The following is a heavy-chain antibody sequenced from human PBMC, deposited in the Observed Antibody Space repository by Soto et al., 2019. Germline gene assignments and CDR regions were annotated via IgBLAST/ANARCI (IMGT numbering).Heavy chain of an antibody. CDR1: GYTLGNYG. J-gene: IGHJ6*02. CDR3: AREATIAETGDGMDV. D-gene: IGHD6-13*01. Sequence: QVQLVQSGAEVKKPGASVEVSCKASGYTLGNYGINWVRQATGQGREWVGWINGYNGDTNYAQKFQGRVTMTTDTSRRTAYMELRSLRSGDTAMYFCAREATIAETGDGMDVWGQGTTVTVSS. V-gene: IGHV1-18*01. CDR2: INGYNGDT.